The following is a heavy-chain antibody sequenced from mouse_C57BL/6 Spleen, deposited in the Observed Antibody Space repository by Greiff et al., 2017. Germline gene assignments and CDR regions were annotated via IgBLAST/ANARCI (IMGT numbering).Heavy chain of an antibody. CDR1: GYTFTSYW. CDR3: ARSPGTGYYPFDD. J-gene: IGHJ2*01. Sequence: QVQLQQPGAELVMPGASVKLSCKASGYTFTSYWMHWVKQRPGQGLEWIGEIDPSDSYTNYNQKFKGKSTLTVDKSSSTAYMQLSSLTSEDSAVYYWARSPGTGYYPFDDWGQGTTLTVSS. D-gene: IGHD2-3*01. CDR2: IDPSDSYT. V-gene: IGHV1-69*01.